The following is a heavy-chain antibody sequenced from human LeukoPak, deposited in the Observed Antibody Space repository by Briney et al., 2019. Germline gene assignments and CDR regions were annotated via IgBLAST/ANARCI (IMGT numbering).Heavy chain of an antibody. V-gene: IGHV3-23*01. CDR3: AKDSGLRWFGENYYYMDV. D-gene: IGHD3-10*01. CDR1: GFTVSSNS. Sequence: GGSLRLSCTVSGFTVSSNSMSWVRQAPGKGLEWVSVITGSGGSTYYADSVKGRFTISRDNSKNTLYLQMNSLRAEDTAVYYCAKDSGLRWFGENYYYMDVWGKGTTVSISS. CDR2: ITGSGGST. J-gene: IGHJ6*03.